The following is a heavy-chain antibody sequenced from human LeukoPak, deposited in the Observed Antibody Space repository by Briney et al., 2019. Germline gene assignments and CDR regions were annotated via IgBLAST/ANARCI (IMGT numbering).Heavy chain of an antibody. D-gene: IGHD4-17*01. V-gene: IGHV1-18*01. Sequence: ASVKVSCKASGYTFTSYGISWVRQAPGQGLEWMGWISAYNGNTNYAQKLQGRVTMTTDTSTSTAYMELRSLRSDDTAVYYCARDITVTTGDTYYYYYYGMYVWGQGTTVTVSS. CDR1: GYTFTSYG. CDR3: ARDITVTTGDTYYYYYYGMYV. J-gene: IGHJ6*02. CDR2: ISAYNGNT.